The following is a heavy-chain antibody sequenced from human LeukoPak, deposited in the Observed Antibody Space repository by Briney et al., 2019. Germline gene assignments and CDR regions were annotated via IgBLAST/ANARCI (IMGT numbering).Heavy chain of an antibody. J-gene: IGHJ6*03. CDR3: ARGPIAVAGRTRPFTYYYYYMDV. D-gene: IGHD6-19*01. CDR1: GGSISSGGYY. CDR2: IYYSGST. V-gene: IGHV4-39*07. Sequence: SETLSLTCTVSGGSISSGGYYWGWIRQPPGKGLEWIGSIYYSGSTYYNPSLKSRVTISVDTSKNQFSLKLSSVTAADTAVYYCARGPIAVAGRTRPFTYYYYYMDVWGKGTTVTVSS.